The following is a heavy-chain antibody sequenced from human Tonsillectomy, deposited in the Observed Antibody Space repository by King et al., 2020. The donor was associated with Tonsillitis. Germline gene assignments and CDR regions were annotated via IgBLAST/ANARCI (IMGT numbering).Heavy chain of an antibody. CDR3: TRDRDDYIFDY. J-gene: IGHJ4*02. V-gene: IGHV3-33*05. CDR1: GFTFRFYG. Sequence: VQLVESGGGVVQPGRSLRLSCAASGFTFRFYGMHWVRQAPGKGLEWVAVISYDGSNKYYADSVKGRFTISRDNSKNTLYLQMHSLRAEDTAVYYCTRDRDDYIFDYWGQRTLVTVSS. CDR2: ISYDGSNK. D-gene: IGHD4/OR15-4a*01.